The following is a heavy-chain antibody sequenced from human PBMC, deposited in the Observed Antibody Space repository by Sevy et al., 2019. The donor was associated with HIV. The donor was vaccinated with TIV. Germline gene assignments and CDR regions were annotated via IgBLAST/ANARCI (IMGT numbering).Heavy chain of an antibody. CDR3: ARCRSPYGAYATGSFDY. V-gene: IGHV4-61*01. CDR2: LFYSGST. Sequence: SETLSLTCTVSGGSVSTDSYYWSWIRQPPGKGLEWIGYLFYSGSTNYNPSLKSRVTISLDTSKNQFSLKLSSVTAADTAVYYCARCRSPYGAYATGSFDYWGQGALVTVSS. CDR1: GGSVSTDSYY. J-gene: IGHJ4*02. D-gene: IGHD4-17*01.